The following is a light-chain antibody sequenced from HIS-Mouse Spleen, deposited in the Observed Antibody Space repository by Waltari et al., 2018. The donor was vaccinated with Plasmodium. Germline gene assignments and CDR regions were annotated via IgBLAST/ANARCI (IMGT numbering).Light chain of an antibody. CDR2: DVS. CDR1: SSDVGGYNY. CDR3: SSYTSSSTLV. Sequence: QSALTQPASVSGSPGQSITISCTGTSSDVGGYNYVSWYHQHPGKAPKLMIYDVSTRPSVVSNRFSGAKSGNTASLTISGLQAEDEADYYCSSYTSSSTLVFGGGTKLTVL. J-gene: IGLJ2*01. V-gene: IGLV2-14*03.